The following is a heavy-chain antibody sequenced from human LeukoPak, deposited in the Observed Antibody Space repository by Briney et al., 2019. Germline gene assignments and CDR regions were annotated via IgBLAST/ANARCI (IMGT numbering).Heavy chain of an antibody. CDR2: IRYDGSNK. Sequence: GGSLRLSCAASGFTFSSYGMHWVRQAPGKGLEWVAFIRYDGSNKYYADSVKGRFTVSRDNARNSLYLQMSSLRAEDTAVYYCARDGEWLRPNDYWGQGTLVTVSS. D-gene: IGHD3-3*01. CDR3: ARDGEWLRPNDY. V-gene: IGHV3-30*02. CDR1: GFTFSSYG. J-gene: IGHJ4*02.